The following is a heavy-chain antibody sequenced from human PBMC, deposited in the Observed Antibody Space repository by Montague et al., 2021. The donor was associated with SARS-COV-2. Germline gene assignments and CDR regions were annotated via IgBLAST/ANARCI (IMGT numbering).Heavy chain of an antibody. CDR1: GGTFSSYA. D-gene: IGHD3-22*01. V-gene: IGHV1-69*04. CDR3: ARESSSGENAFDI. CDR2: IIPILGIA. J-gene: IGHJ3*02. Sequence: QSVAEVKTPGESLKISCKASGGTFSSYAISWVRQAPGQGLEWMGRIIPILGIANYAQKFQGRVTITADKSTSTAYMELSSLRSEDTAVYYCARESSSGENAFDIWGQGTMVTVSS.